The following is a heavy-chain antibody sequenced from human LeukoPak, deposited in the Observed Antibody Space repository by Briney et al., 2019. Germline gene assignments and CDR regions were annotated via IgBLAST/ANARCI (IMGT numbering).Heavy chain of an antibody. Sequence: GGSLRLSCAASGFTFNSYWMHWVRQAPGTGLVWVSRINSDGSRTAYADSVKGRFSISRDNAKNTLYLQMNSLRAEDTAVYYCARGYGDWFDPWGQGTLVTVSS. V-gene: IGHV3-74*01. D-gene: IGHD3-10*01. CDR3: ARGYGDWFDP. J-gene: IGHJ5*02. CDR1: GFTFNSYW. CDR2: INSDGSRT.